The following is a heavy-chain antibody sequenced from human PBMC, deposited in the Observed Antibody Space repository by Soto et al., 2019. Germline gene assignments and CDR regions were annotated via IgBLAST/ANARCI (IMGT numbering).Heavy chain of an antibody. D-gene: IGHD1-26*01. CDR3: ARRTSGSYFY. J-gene: IGHJ4*02. Sequence: HSETPSISCAVSGDSVYTDDWWTWIRQPPGTGLEWIGEINHSGSTNYNPSLKSRVTISVDTSKNQFSLKLTSVTAADTAVYYCARRTSGSYFYWGQGTLVTVS. CDR1: GDSVYTDDW. CDR2: INHSGST. V-gene: IGHV4-4*02.